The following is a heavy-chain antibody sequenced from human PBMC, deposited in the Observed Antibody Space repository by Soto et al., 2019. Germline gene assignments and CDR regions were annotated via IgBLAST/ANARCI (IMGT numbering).Heavy chain of an antibody. CDR1: GGTFSSYA. D-gene: IGHD3-22*01. J-gene: IGHJ6*02. CDR3: ARVIARHDYDSRKVLSGMDV. CDR2: IIPIFGTA. Sequence: QVQLVQSGAEVKKPGSSVKVSCKASGGTFSSYAISWVRQAPGQGLEWMGGIIPIFGTANYAQKFQGRVTITADESTITAYMELSSLRSEDTAVYYCARVIARHDYDSRKVLSGMDVCGQGTTVTVSS. V-gene: IGHV1-69*01.